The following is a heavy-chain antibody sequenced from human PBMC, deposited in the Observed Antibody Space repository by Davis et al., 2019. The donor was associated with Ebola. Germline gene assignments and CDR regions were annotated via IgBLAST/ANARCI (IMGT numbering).Heavy chain of an antibody. V-gene: IGHV3-23*01. CDR3: AKSGLSFGVVKYHYGMDV. D-gene: IGHD3-3*01. Sequence: GGSLRLSCAASGITFRNVVMSWVRQAPGKGLEWVSGIDDDGEDTNYADSVRGRFTISRDNSKKTLYLQMNSLRAEDTAVYYCAKSGLSFGVVKYHYGMDVWGKGTTVTVSS. CDR1: GITFRNVV. J-gene: IGHJ6*04. CDR2: IDDDGEDT.